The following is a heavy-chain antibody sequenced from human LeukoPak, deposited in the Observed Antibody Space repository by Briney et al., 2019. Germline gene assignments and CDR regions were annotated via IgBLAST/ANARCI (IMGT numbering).Heavy chain of an antibody. CDR3: AREASGHYFYFFDY. CDR1: GFTFSTYW. CDR2: IKPDGGEK. D-gene: IGHD4-17*01. Sequence: GGSLRLSCAASGFTFSTYWMGWVRQTPGKGLEWVANIKPDGGEKYYVDSVKGRFTISRDNAKNSLYLQMNSLRAEDTAFYYCAREASGHYFYFFDYWGQGALVTVSS. J-gene: IGHJ4*02. V-gene: IGHV3-7*01.